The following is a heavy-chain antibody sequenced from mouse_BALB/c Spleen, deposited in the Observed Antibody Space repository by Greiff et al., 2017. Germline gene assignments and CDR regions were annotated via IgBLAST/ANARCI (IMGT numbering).Heavy chain of an antibody. CDR3: NVYYRYDVAWFAY. V-gene: IGHV14-4*02. D-gene: IGHD2-14*01. Sequence: EVQLQQSGAELVRSGASVKLSCTASGFNIKDYYMHWVKQRPEQGLEWIGWIDPENGDTEYAPKFQGKATMTADTSSNTAYLQLSSLTSEDTAVYYCNVYYRYDVAWFAYWGQGTLVTVS. CDR2: IDPENGDT. CDR1: GFNIKDYY. J-gene: IGHJ3*01.